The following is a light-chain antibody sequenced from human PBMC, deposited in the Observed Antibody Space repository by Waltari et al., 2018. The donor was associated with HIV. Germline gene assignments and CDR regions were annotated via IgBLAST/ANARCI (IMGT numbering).Light chain of an antibody. Sequence: EIVLTQSPATLSLSPGERATLSCGASQSISNNYLAWYQQKPGQAPRLLIYGASSRATGIPDRFSGSGSGTDFTLTISRLEPEDFAVYYCQQYGRSPFTFGPGTKVDIK. V-gene: IGKV3-20*01. CDR1: QSISNNY. CDR2: GAS. J-gene: IGKJ3*01. CDR3: QQYGRSPFT.